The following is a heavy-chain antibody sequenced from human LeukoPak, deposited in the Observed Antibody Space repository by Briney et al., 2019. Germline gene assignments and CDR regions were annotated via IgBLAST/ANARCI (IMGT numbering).Heavy chain of an antibody. CDR3: ARDSRSAALFVL. CDR2: ITNSGSTI. J-gene: IGHJ4*02. D-gene: IGHD3-16*01. Sequence: GGSLRLSCAASGFTFSSYAMNWVRQAPGKGPEWISYITNSGSTIYYADSVKGRFTISRDNAKNSLVLQMNSLRDEDSAVYYCARDSRSAALFVLCGQGTLITVSS. V-gene: IGHV3-48*02. CDR1: GFTFSSYA.